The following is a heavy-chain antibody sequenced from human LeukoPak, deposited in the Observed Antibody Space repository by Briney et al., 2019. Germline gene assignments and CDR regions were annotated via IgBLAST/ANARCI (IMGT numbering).Heavy chain of an antibody. J-gene: IGHJ4*01. CDR1: GAPTTSHY. CDR2: IYNYGST. CDR3: ARGVGYGDSRHYDH. Sequence: KSSETLSLTCTVSGAPTTSHYWTWIRQSPEKGLEWIGYIYNYGSTKYEPSLKSRVTISEDTAKNQFSLNLKSVTAADSAVYYCARGVGYGDSRHYDHWGHGILVTVSS. D-gene: IGHD4-17*01. V-gene: IGHV4-59*11.